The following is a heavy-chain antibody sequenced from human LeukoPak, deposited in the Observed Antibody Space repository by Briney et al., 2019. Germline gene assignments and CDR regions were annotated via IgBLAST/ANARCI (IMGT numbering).Heavy chain of an antibody. Sequence: SETLSLTCTVSGGSIRSYYWSWIRQPPGKGLEWLGYIYYSGSTNYNPSLKSRVTISVDTSKNQFSLKLSSVTAADTAVYYCARVYYSNSYDYWYFDLWGRGTLVTVSS. D-gene: IGHD6-13*01. CDR3: ARVYYSNSYDYWYFDL. V-gene: IGHV4-59*01. CDR2: IYYSGST. J-gene: IGHJ2*01. CDR1: GGSIRSYY.